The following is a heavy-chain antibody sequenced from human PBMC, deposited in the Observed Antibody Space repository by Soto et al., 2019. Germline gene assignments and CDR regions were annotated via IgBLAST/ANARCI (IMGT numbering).Heavy chain of an antibody. D-gene: IGHD6-19*01. J-gene: IGHJ4*02. V-gene: IGHV3-30*18. Sequence: VQLVESGGGVVQPGRSLRLYCAASGLTFSDYAMHWVRKSPGKGLEWVAVVSHDGRNTHYADSVKGRFTISRDSSKNTVSLEMTSLRAEDTAGYYCAKGGRQWLVTSDFNYWGQGSLVTVSS. CDR3: AKGGRQWLVTSDFNY. CDR2: VSHDGRNT. CDR1: GLTFSDYA.